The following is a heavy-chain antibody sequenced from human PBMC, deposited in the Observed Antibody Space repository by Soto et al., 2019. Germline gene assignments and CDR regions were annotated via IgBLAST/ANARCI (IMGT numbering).Heavy chain of an antibody. CDR2: IIPIFGTA. V-gene: IGHV1-69*06. D-gene: IGHD2-15*01. CDR3: AMSGWELHQNDAFDI. Sequence: SVKVSCKASGGTFSSYAISWVRQAPGQGLEWMGGIIPIFGTANYAQKFQGRVTITADKSTSTAYMELSSLRSEDTAVYYCAMSGWELHQNDAFDIWGQGTMVTV. J-gene: IGHJ3*02. CDR1: GGTFSSYA.